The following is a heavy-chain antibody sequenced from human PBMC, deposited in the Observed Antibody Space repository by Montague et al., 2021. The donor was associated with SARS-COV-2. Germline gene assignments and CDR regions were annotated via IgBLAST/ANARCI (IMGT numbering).Heavy chain of an antibody. CDR3: AKLSGGSYLHYFEY. D-gene: IGHD1-26*01. Sequence: SLRLSCATSGFTFRNYAMTWVRQAPGKGLEWVSTISGNGGPDTTYYADSVKGRFTISRDISKNTLYLQMNSLRAEDTAVYYCAKLSGGSYLHYFEYWGQGTLVTVSS. J-gene: IGHJ4*02. CDR1: GFTFRNYA. CDR2: ISGNGGPDTT. V-gene: IGHV3-23*01.